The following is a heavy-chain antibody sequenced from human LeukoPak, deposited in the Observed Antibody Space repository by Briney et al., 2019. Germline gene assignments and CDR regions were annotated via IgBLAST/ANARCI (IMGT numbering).Heavy chain of an antibody. CDR1: GFTFSSYG. Sequence: GGSLRLSCAGSGFTFSSYGMNWVRQAPGKGLEWVSYISSSSSAIFYADSVKGRFTISRDNSKNTLYLQMNSLRAEDTAVYYCAKVVRNYYGSGSYYPFDYWGQGTLVTVSS. D-gene: IGHD3-10*01. CDR3: AKVVRNYYGSGSYYPFDY. J-gene: IGHJ4*02. V-gene: IGHV3-48*01. CDR2: ISSSSSAI.